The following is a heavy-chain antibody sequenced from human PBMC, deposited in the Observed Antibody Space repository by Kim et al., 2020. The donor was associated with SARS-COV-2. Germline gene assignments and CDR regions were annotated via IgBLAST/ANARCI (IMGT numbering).Heavy chain of an antibody. V-gene: IGHV3-20*03. Sequence: YADSVKGRLTISRDNAKTFLYLQMNSLRAEDTALYYCTRSADPGIAAAGDYWGQGTLVTVSS. D-gene: IGHD6-13*01. J-gene: IGHJ4*02. CDR3: TRSADPGIAAAGDY.